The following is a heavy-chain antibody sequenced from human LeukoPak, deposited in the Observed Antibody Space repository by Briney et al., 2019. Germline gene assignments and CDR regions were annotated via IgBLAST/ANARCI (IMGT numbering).Heavy chain of an antibody. V-gene: IGHV1-18*01. Sequence: ASVKVSCKASGYTFTSYGISWVRQAPGQGLEWMGWISAYNGNTNYAQKLQGRVTMTTDTSTSTAYMELRSLRSDDTAVYYCARSITMVRGRWVIGDYWGQGTLVTVSS. CDR1: GYTFTSYG. CDR2: ISAYNGNT. D-gene: IGHD3-10*01. CDR3: ARSITMVRGRWVIGDY. J-gene: IGHJ4*02.